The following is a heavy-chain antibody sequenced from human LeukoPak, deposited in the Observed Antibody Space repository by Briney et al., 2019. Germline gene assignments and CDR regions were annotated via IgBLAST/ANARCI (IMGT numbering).Heavy chain of an antibody. D-gene: IGHD5-24*01. CDR3: ARELIVEMTTITGGLDY. V-gene: IGHV1-2*04. CDR2: INPNNGET. J-gene: IGHJ4*02. CDR1: GYTFTSYY. Sequence: GASVKVSCKASGYTFTSYYMHWVRQAPGQGLEWMGWINPNNGETRYAQKFQGWVTMTRDTSISTAYMELSRLSSDDTAVYYCARELIVEMTTITGGLDYWGQGTLVTVSS.